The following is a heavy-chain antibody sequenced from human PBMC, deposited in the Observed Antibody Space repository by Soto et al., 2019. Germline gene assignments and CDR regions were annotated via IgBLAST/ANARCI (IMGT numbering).Heavy chain of an antibody. CDR1: DFSFTSHG. J-gene: IGHJ6*02. Sequence: GAPVKVSCKAYDFSFTSHGISWVRQAPGQGLEWMGWISLYNGNTNYAQKFQERVTITRDMSTSTAYMELSSLRSEDTAVYYCAADRGSSSSTAYGMDVWGQGTTVTVSS. CDR3: AADRGSSSSTAYGMDV. CDR2: ISLYNGNT. D-gene: IGHD6-13*01. V-gene: IGHV1-18*04.